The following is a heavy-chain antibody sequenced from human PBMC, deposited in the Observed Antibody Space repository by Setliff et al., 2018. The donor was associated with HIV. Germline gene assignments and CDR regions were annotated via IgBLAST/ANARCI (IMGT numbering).Heavy chain of an antibody. CDR3: AYYRDSTVHQDY. CDR1: GFSFSDAW. Sequence: TAETLSLTCAVSGFSFSDAWMKWVRQAPGKGLEWVGRIKSKINGGTTDHAAPLKGRFTISRDDSKNTLYLQMNSLKTEDTAVYYCAYYRDSTVHQDYWGQGTLVTVSS. D-gene: IGHD3-16*02. V-gene: IGHV3-15*07. J-gene: IGHJ4*02. CDR2: IKSKINGGTT.